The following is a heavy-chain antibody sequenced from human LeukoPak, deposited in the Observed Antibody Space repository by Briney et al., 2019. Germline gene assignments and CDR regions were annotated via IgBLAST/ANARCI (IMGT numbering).Heavy chain of an antibody. CDR1: GFSFSTAW. J-gene: IGHJ4*02. CDR3: TTLGTKP. Sequence: GGSLRLSCVASGFSFSTAWMSWVRQAPGKGLEWVGRIKSRSNDETTDYAAPVKDRFTISRDDSKNTVYLQMNSLRAEDTAVYYCTTLGTKPWGQGTLVTVSS. CDR2: IKSRSNDETT. V-gene: IGHV3-15*01. D-gene: IGHD1-14*01.